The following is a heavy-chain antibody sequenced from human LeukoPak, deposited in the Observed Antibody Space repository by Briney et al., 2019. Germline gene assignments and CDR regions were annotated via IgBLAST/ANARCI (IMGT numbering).Heavy chain of an antibody. CDR2: ISACNDNT. CDR3: ARKYSGYDSNWFDP. D-gene: IGHD5-12*01. CDR1: GCTFTNYH. Sequence: ASVKVSCKASGCTFTNYHISWVRQAPGQGLEWMGWISACNDNTNYAQKVQGRVTMTTDTSTSTAYMELRSLRSDDTAVYYCARKYSGYDSNWFDPWGQGTLVTVSS. V-gene: IGHV1-18*04. J-gene: IGHJ5*02.